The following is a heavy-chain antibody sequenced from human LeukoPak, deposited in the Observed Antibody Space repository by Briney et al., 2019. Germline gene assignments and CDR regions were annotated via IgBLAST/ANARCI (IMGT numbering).Heavy chain of an antibody. Sequence: GGSLRLSCVASGVTVCSTYMSWVRQAPGKGLEWVSVIYSGGNTYYADSVKGRFTISRDNSKNTLYLQMNSLRVEDTAVYYCARQFGAYWGQGTLVTVSS. J-gene: IGHJ4*02. CDR3: ARQFGAY. CDR2: IYSGGNT. CDR1: GVTVCSTY. V-gene: IGHV3-53*01. D-gene: IGHD3-10*01.